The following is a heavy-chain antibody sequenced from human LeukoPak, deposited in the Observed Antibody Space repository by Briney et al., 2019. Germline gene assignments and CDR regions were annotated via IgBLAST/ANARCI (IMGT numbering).Heavy chain of an antibody. D-gene: IGHD6-13*01. V-gene: IGHV4-59*01. CDR1: GGSISSYY. Sequence: SETLSLTCTASGGSISSYYWSWIRQPPGKGLEWIGYIYYSGSTNYNPSLKSRVTISVDTSKNQFSLKLSSVTAADTAVYYCARVGSSWYGWYFDLWGRGTLVTVSS. CDR2: IYYSGST. CDR3: ARVGSSWYGWYFDL. J-gene: IGHJ2*01.